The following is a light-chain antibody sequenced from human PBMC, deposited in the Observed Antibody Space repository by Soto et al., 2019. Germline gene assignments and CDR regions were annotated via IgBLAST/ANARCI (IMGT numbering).Light chain of an antibody. CDR1: QSVLYNSNNKNY. CDR2: WAS. CDR3: QQYYSTPLT. J-gene: IGKJ4*01. V-gene: IGKV4-1*01. Sequence: DIVMTQSPDSLAVSLGERATINCKSSQSVLYNSNNKNYLAWYQQKPGQPPKLLIYWASTRQSGVPDRFSGGGSGTDFTLTISSLQAEDVAVYSCQQYYSTPLTVGGGTKVEIE.